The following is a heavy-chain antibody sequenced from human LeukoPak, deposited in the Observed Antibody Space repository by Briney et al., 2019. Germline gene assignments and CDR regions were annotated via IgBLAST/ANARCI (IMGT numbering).Heavy chain of an antibody. CDR1: GYTLTELS. V-gene: IGHV1-24*01. J-gene: IGHJ6*02. CDR3: ATVGGNRIYYYGMDV. D-gene: IGHD4-23*01. Sequence: ASVKVSCKVSGYTLTELSMHWVQQAPGKGLEWMGGFDPEDGETIYAQKFQGRVTMTEDTSTDTAYMELSSLRSEDTAVYYCATVGGNRIYYYGMDVWGQGTTVTVSS. CDR2: FDPEDGET.